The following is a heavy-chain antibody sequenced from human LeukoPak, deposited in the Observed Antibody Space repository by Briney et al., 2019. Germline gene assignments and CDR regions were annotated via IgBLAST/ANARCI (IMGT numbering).Heavy chain of an antibody. CDR1: GYTFTSYD. CDR2: MNPNSGNT. CDR3: ARTHIVVETDAFDI. Sequence: ASVKVSCKASGYTFTSYDINWVRQATGQGLEWMGWMNPNSGNTGYAQKFQGRVTMTRNTSISTAYMELSSLRSEDTAVYYCARTHIVVETDAFDIWGQGTMVTVSS. D-gene: IGHD2-21*01. J-gene: IGHJ3*02. V-gene: IGHV1-8*01.